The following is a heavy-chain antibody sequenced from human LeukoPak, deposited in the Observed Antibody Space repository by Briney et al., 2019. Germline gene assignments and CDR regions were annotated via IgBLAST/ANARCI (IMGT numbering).Heavy chain of an antibody. D-gene: IGHD4-17*01. CDR2: INHSGST. CDR1: GGSFSGYY. Sequence: SSETLSLTCAVYGGSFSGYYWSWIRQPPGKGLEWIGEINHSGSTNYNPSLKSRVTISVDTSKNQFSLKLSSVTAADTAVYYCARYGDSGSNFDSWGQGTLVTVSS. J-gene: IGHJ4*02. V-gene: IGHV4-34*01. CDR3: ARYGDSGSNFDS.